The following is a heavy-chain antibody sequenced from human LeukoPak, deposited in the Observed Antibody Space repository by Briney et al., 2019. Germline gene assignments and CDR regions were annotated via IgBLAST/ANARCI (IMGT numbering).Heavy chain of an antibody. CDR3: ARGPHYYYDSSGYATFDY. CDR2: MNPNSGNT. Sequence: ASVKVSCKASGYTFTSYDINWVRQATGQGLEWMGWMNPNSGNTGYAQKYQGRVTITRNTSISTAYMELSSLRSEDTAVYYCARGPHYYYDSSGYATFDYWGQGTLVTVSP. CDR1: GYTFTSYD. D-gene: IGHD3-22*01. V-gene: IGHV1-8*03. J-gene: IGHJ4*02.